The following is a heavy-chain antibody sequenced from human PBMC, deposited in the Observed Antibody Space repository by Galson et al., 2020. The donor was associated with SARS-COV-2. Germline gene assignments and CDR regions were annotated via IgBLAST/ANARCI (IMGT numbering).Heavy chain of an antibody. J-gene: IGHJ4*02. CDR1: GFTFDDYG. V-gene: IGHV3-20*04. Sequence: GESLKISCAASGFTFDDYGVSWVRQPPGKGLEWVSGINWNAARSTYADSVRGRFTISRDNAKNSLYLQMNGLRAEDTAFYYCARVGGPQRGFGGYDFDYWGQGTLVTVSS. CDR2: INWNAARS. D-gene: IGHD5-12*01. CDR3: ARVGGPQRGFGGYDFDY.